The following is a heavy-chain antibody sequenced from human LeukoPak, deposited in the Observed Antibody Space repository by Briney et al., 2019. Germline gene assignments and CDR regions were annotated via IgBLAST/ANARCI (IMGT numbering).Heavy chain of an antibody. CDR2: MNPNSGNT. CDR1: GYTFTSYD. V-gene: IGHV1-8*01. Sequence: GASVKVSCKASGYTFTSYDTNWVRQATGQGLEWMGWMNPNSGNTGYAQKFQGRVTVTRDMSTSTVYMELSNLRSEDTAVYYCARDQSGEWELLSGWWFDPWGQGTLVTVSS. J-gene: IGHJ5*02. D-gene: IGHD1-26*01. CDR3: ARDQSGEWELLSGWWFDP.